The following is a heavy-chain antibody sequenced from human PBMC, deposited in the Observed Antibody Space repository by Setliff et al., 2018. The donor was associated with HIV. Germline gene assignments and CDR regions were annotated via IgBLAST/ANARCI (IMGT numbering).Heavy chain of an antibody. J-gene: IGHJ3*02. D-gene: IGHD3-10*01. CDR2: INPSGDIT. CDR3: ASKGGSGNYPDSDAFDI. Sequence: ASVKVSCKASGNTFSSHYMHWVRQAPGKGLEWMGLINPSGDITSYAEKFQGRVTMARDTSTSTVYMELRSLRSEDTAIYYCASKGGSGNYPDSDAFDIWGQGTLVTVSS. V-gene: IGHV1-46*01. CDR1: GNTFSSHY.